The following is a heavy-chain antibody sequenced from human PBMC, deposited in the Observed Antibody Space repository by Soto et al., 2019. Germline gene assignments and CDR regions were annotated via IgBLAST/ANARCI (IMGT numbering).Heavy chain of an antibody. CDR3: ARSGKPRGYSYGKHFDY. CDR1: GGSFSGYY. V-gene: IGHV4-34*01. Sequence: SETLSLTCAVYGGSFSGYYWSWIRQPPGKGLEWIGEINHSGSTNYNPSLKSRVTISVDTSKNQFSLKLSSVTAADTAVYYCARSGKPRGYSYGKHFDYWGQGTLVTVSS. D-gene: IGHD5-18*01. J-gene: IGHJ4*02. CDR2: INHSGST.